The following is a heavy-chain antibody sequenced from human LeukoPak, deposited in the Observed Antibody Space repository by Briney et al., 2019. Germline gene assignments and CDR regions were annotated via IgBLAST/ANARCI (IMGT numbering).Heavy chain of an antibody. V-gene: IGHV4-30-4*08. D-gene: IGHD1-26*01. J-gene: IGHJ3*02. Sequence: SQTLSLTCTVSGGSISSGDYYWSWIRQPPGKGLEWFGYIYYSGSTYDNPSLKSRVTISVDTSKNQFSLKLSSLTAADTAVYYCARDMEGASGAFDIWGQGTMVTVSS. CDR1: GGSISSGDYY. CDR3: ARDMEGASGAFDI. CDR2: IYYSGST.